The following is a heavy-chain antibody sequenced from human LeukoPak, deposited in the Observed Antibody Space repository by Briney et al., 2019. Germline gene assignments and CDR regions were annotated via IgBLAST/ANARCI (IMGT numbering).Heavy chain of an antibody. CDR1: GYTFSRYG. V-gene: IGHV1-18*01. Sequence: ASMKVSCKASGYTFSRYGITWVRQAPGQGLEYMGWITAYDGNTNFAQKFQARVTMTTDTSTNTAYMELRSLRSDDTAVYYCARQSFIAGDNWNYVLNGDDALDIWGQGTTVTVSS. CDR2: ITAYDGNT. J-gene: IGHJ3*02. CDR3: ARQSFIAGDNWNYVLNGDDALDI. D-gene: IGHD1-7*01.